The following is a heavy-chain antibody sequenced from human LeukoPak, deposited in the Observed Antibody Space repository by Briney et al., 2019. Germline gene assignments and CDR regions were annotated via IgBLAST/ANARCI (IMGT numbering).Heavy chain of an antibody. V-gene: IGHV1-2*02. CDR1: GYTFTGYY. D-gene: IGHD4-17*01. J-gene: IGHJ4*02. CDR3: ARDLDGDRHETSDY. CDR2: INPNTGGT. Sequence: ASVKVSCKASGYTFTGYYIHWVRRAPGQGLEWVGWINPNTGGTNSAQKFQGRVTMTRDTSISTAYMELSRLRSDDSAIYYCARDLDGDRHETSDYWGQGTLVTVSS.